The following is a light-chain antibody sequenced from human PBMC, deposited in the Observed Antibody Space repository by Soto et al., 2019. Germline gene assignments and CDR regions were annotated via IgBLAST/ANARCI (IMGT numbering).Light chain of an antibody. J-gene: IGLJ1*01. V-gene: IGLV2-14*03. Sequence: QSALTQPASVSGSPGQSITISCTGTSSDVGGNKYVSWYQHYPGKAPKLMICDVSNRPSGVSNRFSGSKSGNTASLTISGLQAEDAADYYCSAFTGTTYVFGTGTKVTVL. CDR2: DVS. CDR3: SAFTGTTYV. CDR1: SSDVGGNKY.